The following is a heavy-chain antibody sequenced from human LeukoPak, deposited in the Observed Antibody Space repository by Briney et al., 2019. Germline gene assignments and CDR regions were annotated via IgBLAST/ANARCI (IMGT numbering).Heavy chain of an antibody. Sequence: PGGCLRLSCAASGFTFSSYEMNWVRQAPGKGLEWVSYISSSGSTIYYADSVKGRFTISRDNANNSLYLQMNSLRAEDTAVYYCAREITMMPDAFDIWGQGTMVTVSS. CDR2: ISSSGSTI. V-gene: IGHV3-48*03. J-gene: IGHJ3*02. D-gene: IGHD3-22*01. CDR1: GFTFSSYE. CDR3: AREITMMPDAFDI.